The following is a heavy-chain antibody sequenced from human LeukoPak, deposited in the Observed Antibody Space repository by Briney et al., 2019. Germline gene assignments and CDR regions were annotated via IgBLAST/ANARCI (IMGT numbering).Heavy chain of an antibody. Sequence: GGSLRLSCATSGFTFDDYAMHWVRQAPGKGLEWVSGISWNSGSIGYADSVKGRFTIPRDNAKNSLYLQMNSLRAEDMALYYCAKGAVVVAAPHFDYWGQGTLVTVSS. CDR3: AKGAVVVAAPHFDY. CDR2: ISWNSGSI. V-gene: IGHV3-9*03. J-gene: IGHJ4*02. CDR1: GFTFDDYA. D-gene: IGHD2-15*01.